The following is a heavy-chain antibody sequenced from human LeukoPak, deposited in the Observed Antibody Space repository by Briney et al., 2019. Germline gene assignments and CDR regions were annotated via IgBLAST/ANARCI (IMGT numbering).Heavy chain of an antibody. J-gene: IGHJ4*02. V-gene: IGHV3-7*01. Sequence: GGSLTLSCLDSGFTLSNYWMTWLGQAPGKGLEGVGKVRGDGNEKYYVDSVKGRITISRDNAQNSLYLQMNSPRAEDTAVYYCARHCSNGVCLDYWGQGTLVTVSS. CDR1: GFTLSNYW. CDR2: VRGDGNEK. CDR3: ARHCSNGVCLDY. D-gene: IGHD2-8*01.